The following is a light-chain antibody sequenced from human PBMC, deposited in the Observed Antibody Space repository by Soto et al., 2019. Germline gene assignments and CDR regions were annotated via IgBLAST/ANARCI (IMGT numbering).Light chain of an antibody. CDR1: QSVSSY. V-gene: IGKV3-11*01. CDR3: QRRSNWSPFT. Sequence: EIVLTQAPATLSLSPGERATLSCRASQSVSSYLAWYQQKPGQAPRLLIYDASNRATGIPARFSGSGSGTDFTLTISSLEPDDFAVYYCQRRSNWSPFTFGQGTGLEIK. J-gene: IGKJ5*01. CDR2: DAS.